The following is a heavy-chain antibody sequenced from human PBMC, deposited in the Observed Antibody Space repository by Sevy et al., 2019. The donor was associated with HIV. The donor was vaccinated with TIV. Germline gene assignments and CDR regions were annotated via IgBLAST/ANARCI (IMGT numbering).Heavy chain of an antibody. V-gene: IGHV3-23*01. Sequence: GGSLRLSCAASGFTFSSYAMSWVRQAPGKGLEWVSAISGSGGSTYYADSVKGRFTISRDNSKNTLYLQMNSLRAEDTAVYYCAKTGPYCSGGSCYSLADYWGQGTLVTVSS. CDR3: AKTGPYCSGGSCYSLADY. CDR1: GFTFSSYA. CDR2: ISGSGGST. J-gene: IGHJ4*02. D-gene: IGHD2-15*01.